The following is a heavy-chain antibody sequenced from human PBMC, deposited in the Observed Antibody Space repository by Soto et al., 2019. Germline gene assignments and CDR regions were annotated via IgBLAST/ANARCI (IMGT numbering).Heavy chain of an antibody. J-gene: IGHJ4*02. V-gene: IGHV3-23*01. CDR2: ISDNGGNT. Sequence: GGSLRLPCAASGFSFSVYAMTWVRQAPGKGLDWVSRISDNGGNTYYAESVKGRFTISRDNSKNTVHLQMNSLRAEDSAVYYCAIDRWDAYGAYWGQGTLVTVSS. D-gene: IGHD4-17*01. CDR3: AIDRWDAYGAY. CDR1: GFSFSVYA.